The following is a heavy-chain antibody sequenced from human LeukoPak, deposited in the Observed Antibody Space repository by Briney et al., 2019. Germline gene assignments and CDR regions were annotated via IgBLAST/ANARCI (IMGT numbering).Heavy chain of an antibody. CDR2: IDSSSSTI. V-gene: IGHV3-48*01. Sequence: GGSLRLSCAASGFTFSSYSMNWVRQAPGKGLGGVSYIDSSSSTIYYADSVKGQLTISRDNAKNSLYLQMNSLRAEDTAVYYCASPFDYWGQGTLVTVSS. CDR1: GFTFSSYS. J-gene: IGHJ4*02. CDR3: ASPFDY.